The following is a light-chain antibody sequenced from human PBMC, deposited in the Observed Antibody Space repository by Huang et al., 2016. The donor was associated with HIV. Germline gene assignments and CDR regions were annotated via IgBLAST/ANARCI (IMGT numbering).Light chain of an antibody. V-gene: IGKV3-11*01. CDR2: DAS. CDR1: QSLSSY. CDR3: QQRSDWPLT. Sequence: EIVLTQSPATLSLSPGERATLSCRASQSLSSYLAWYQQKPGQAPRLLIYDASNRATGIPARCSGSGSGTDFSLTISSLEPEDSAVYYCQQRSDWPLTFGGGTKVEIK. J-gene: IGKJ4*01.